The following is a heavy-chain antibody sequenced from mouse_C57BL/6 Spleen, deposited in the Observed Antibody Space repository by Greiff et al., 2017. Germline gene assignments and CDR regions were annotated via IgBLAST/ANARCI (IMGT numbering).Heavy chain of an antibody. J-gene: IGHJ1*03. CDR3: ARDAYYPGYFDV. D-gene: IGHD1-1*01. Sequence: EVNLVDSGGGLVQSGRSLRLSCATSGFTFSDFYMEWVRQAPGKGLEWIAASRNKANDYKTEYSASVKGRFIVSRDTSQSILYLQMTALRAEDTAIYYCARDAYYPGYFDVWGTGTTVTVSS. CDR2: SRNKANDYKT. V-gene: IGHV7-1*01. CDR1: GFTFSDFY.